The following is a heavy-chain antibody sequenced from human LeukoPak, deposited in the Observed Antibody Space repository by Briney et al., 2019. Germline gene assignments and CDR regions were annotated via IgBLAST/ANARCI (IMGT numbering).Heavy chain of an antibody. V-gene: IGHV4-31*03. CDR3: ARADYLDSSGYFGKFEY. CDR2: IYYSGNT. Sequence: PSQTLSLTCTVSGGSISSGGHYWSWIRQHPGKGLEWIGNIYYSGNTYYNPSLKSRVTISVDTPKNQFSLKLSSVTAADTAVYYCARADYLDSSGYFGKFEYWGQGTLVTVSS. J-gene: IGHJ4*02. D-gene: IGHD3-22*01. CDR1: GGSISSGGHY.